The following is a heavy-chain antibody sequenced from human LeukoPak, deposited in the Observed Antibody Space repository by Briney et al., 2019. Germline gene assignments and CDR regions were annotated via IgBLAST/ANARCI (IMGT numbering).Heavy chain of an antibody. CDR2: INPNSGGT. Sequence: ASVKVSCKASGYTFTGYYMHWVRQAPGQGLEWMGWINPNSGGTNYAQKFQGRVTMTRGTSISTAYMELSRLRSDDTAVYYCARAQKGDFYYDSSGYYYGAFDIWGQGTMVTVSS. CDR1: GYTFTGYY. D-gene: IGHD3-22*01. J-gene: IGHJ3*02. CDR3: ARAQKGDFYYDSSGYYYGAFDI. V-gene: IGHV1-2*02.